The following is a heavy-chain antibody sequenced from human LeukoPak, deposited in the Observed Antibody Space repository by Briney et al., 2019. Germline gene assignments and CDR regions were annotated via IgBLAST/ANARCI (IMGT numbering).Heavy chain of an antibody. CDR3: AKEDYDSSGGFDS. Sequence: QPGGSLRLSCAASGFTFSNYAMSWVRQASGKGLEWVSAIRGRGDSTYYADSVMGRFAISRDNSKNTLYLQLNYLRAEDTAVYYCAKEDYDSSGGFDSWGQGTLVTVSS. V-gene: IGHV3-23*01. J-gene: IGHJ4*02. CDR2: IRGRGDST. CDR1: GFTFSNYA. D-gene: IGHD3-22*01.